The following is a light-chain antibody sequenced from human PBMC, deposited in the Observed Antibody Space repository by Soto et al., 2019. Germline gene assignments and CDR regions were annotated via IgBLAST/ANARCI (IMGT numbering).Light chain of an antibody. CDR1: QSVSSY. J-gene: IGKJ1*01. CDR3: QQRSNWPT. Sequence: EVVLTQSPATLSLSPGDRATLSCRASQSVSSYLAWYQQKPGQAPRLLIYDASNRAAGIPARFSGSGSGTDFTLTTSSLEPEDFAVYYCQQRSNWPTFGQGTK. V-gene: IGKV3-11*01. CDR2: DAS.